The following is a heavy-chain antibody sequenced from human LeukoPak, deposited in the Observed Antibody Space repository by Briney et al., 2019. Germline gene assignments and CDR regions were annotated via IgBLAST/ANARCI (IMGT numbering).Heavy chain of an antibody. CDR3: AKGIEVAGRWSKDY. V-gene: IGHV3-9*01. CDR2: INWNSDNI. Sequence: GGSLRLSCAASGFTFDNYAMHWVRQAPGKGLEWVSGINWNSDNIAYADSVKGRFTISRDNARNSLYLQMNSLRTEDTALYYCAKGIEVAGRWSKDYWGQGTLVTVSS. CDR1: GFTFDNYA. J-gene: IGHJ4*02. D-gene: IGHD6-19*01.